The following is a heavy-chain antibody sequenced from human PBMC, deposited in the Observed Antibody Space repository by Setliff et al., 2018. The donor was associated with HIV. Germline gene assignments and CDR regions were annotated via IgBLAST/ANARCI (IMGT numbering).Heavy chain of an antibody. D-gene: IGHD3-22*01. CDR2: TIPMSDIP. Sequence: ASVKVSCKASGFTFNHYALSWVRQAPGQRPEWMGGTIPMSDIPNYAQNFQGRVTITADHSTTTTYMELSSLSSEDTAVYYCVRVGPWYYGRSGYLASWDYWGQGTQVTVPQ. J-gene: IGHJ4*02. CDR3: VRVGPWYYGRSGYLASWDY. V-gene: IGHV1-69*10. CDR1: GFTFNHYA.